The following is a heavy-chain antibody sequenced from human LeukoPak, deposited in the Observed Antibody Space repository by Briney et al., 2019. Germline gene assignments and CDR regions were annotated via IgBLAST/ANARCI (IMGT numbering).Heavy chain of an antibody. V-gene: IGHV3-23*01. Sequence: GSLRLSCAASGFTFSSYAMRWVRQAPGKGLEWVSVISGSSVTTFYADSVKGRFTISRDNSENTLCLQMNSLRAEDTALYYCATKGTSSPTEYWGQGTLVTVSS. CDR1: GFTFSSYA. CDR3: ATKGTSSPTEY. CDR2: ISGSSVTT. J-gene: IGHJ4*02.